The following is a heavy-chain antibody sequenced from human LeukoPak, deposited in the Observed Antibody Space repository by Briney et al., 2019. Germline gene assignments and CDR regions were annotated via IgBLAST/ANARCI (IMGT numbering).Heavy chain of an antibody. V-gene: IGHV1-18*01. CDR1: GYTFTSYG. J-gene: IGHJ4*02. Sequence: ASVKVSCKASGYTFTSYGISWVRQAPGLGLEWMGWISAYNGNTNYAQKLQGRVTMTTDTSTSTAYMELRSLRSDDTAVYYCARVFSSWPDFDYWGQGTLVTVSS. CDR2: ISAYNGNT. CDR3: ARVFSSWPDFDY. D-gene: IGHD6-13*01.